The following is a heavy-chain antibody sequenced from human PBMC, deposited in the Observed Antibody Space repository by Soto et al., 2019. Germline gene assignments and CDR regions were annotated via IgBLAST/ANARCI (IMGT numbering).Heavy chain of an antibody. J-gene: IGHJ4*02. CDR1: GGSISSYY. D-gene: IGHD2-15*01. CDR2: IYYSGST. V-gene: IGHV4-59*01. Sequence: SETLSLTCPVSGGSISSYYWSWIRQPPGKGLEWIGYIYYSGSTNYNPSLKSRVTISVDTSKNQFSPKLSSVTAADTAVYYCAREGYCSGGSCLIDYWGQGTLVTVSS. CDR3: AREGYCSGGSCLIDY.